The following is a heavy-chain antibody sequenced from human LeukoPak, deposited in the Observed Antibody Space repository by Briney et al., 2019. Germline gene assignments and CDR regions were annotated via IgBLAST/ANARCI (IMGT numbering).Heavy chain of an antibody. CDR2: INHSGST. Sequence: PSETLSLTCAVYGRSFSDYYWSWIRQPPGKGLEWIGEINHSGSTNYNPSLKSRVTISVDTSKNQFSLRLTSVTAADTAVYYCAVVALTGWTFDPWGQGTLVTVSS. J-gene: IGHJ5*02. D-gene: IGHD2-2*01. CDR3: AVVALTGWTFDP. V-gene: IGHV4-34*01. CDR1: GRSFSDYY.